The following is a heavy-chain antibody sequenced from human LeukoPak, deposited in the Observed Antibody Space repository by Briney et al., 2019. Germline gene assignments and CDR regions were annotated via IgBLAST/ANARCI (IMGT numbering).Heavy chain of an antibody. CDR3: VRAEVTTSSLDS. J-gene: IGHJ4*02. CDR2: INHSGST. CDR1: GGSFSGYY. Sequence: SETLSLTCAVYGGSFSGYYWSWIRQPPGKGLEWIGEINHSGSTNYNPPLKSRVTISVDTSKNQFSLKLRSVTAADTALYYCVRAEVTTSSLDSWGQGTLVIVSS. D-gene: IGHD4-17*01. V-gene: IGHV4-34*01.